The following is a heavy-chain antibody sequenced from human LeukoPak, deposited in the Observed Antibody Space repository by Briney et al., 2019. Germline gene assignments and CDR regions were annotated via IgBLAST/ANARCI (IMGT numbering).Heavy chain of an antibody. J-gene: IGHJ4*02. CDR1: GFTFSTYA. D-gene: IGHD6-13*01. CDR2: IWYDGNNK. Sequence: GGSLRLSCAASGFTFSTYAMHWVRQAPGKGLEWVAVIWYDGNNKYYADSVKGRFTISRDNSKNTLYLQMNSLRAEDTAVYYCARDSIPDMVAAGETFFDDWGQGTLVTVSS. CDR3: ARDSIPDMVAAGETFFDD. V-gene: IGHV3-33*01.